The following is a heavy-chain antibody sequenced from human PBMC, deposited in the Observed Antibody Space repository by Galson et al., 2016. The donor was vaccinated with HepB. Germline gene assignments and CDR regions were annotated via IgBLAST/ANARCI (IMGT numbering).Heavy chain of an antibody. V-gene: IGHV3-48*02. CDR1: GFTFSTYS. J-gene: IGHJ4*02. Sequence: SLRLSCAASGFTFSTYSMNWVRQRPGKALEWLSHLSSRFGTIFHADSVKGRFTSSRDNGKNSVFLQLNGLRDDDTALYYCARGLEQPVGHFDVWGQGTLVTVSS. CDR2: LSSRFGTI. CDR3: ARGLEQPVGHFDV. D-gene: IGHD1/OR15-1a*01.